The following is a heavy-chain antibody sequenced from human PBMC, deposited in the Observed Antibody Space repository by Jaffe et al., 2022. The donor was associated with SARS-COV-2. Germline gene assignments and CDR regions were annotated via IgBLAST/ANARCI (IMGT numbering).Heavy chain of an antibody. J-gene: IGHJ4*02. D-gene: IGHD3-16*02. Sequence: QVQLMESGGGVVQPGRSLRLSCAVSGFTFSNYAMHWVRQAPGKGLEWVAIISYDGTNKNYADSVKGRFTISRDKSNNTLNLQMNSLRTEDTAVYYCARATTSEITFGGVIPDWGQGTLVTVSS. CDR3: ARATTSEITFGGVIPD. V-gene: IGHV3-30*04. CDR1: GFTFSNYA. CDR2: ISYDGTNK.